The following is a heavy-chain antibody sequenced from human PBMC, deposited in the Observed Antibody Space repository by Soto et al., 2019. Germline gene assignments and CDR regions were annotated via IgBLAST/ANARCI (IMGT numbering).Heavy chain of an antibody. CDR3: ARATLTTVTQYYFDY. CDR2: ISSSSSYI. CDR1: GFTFSSYS. J-gene: IGHJ4*02. V-gene: IGHV3-21*01. Sequence: GSLRLSCAASGFTFSSYSMNWVRQAPGKGLEWVSSISSSSSYIYYADSVKGRFTISRDNAKNSLYLQMNSLRAEDTAVYYCARATLTTVTQYYFDYWGQGTLVTVSS. D-gene: IGHD4-4*01.